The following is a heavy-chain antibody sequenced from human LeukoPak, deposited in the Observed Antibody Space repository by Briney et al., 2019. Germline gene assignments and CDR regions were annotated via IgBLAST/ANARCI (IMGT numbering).Heavy chain of an antibody. CDR1: GGSVSSDSYY. D-gene: IGHD1-26*01. CDR3: ARLGTYSGNLFDN. Sequence: SETLSLTCAVSGGSVSSDSYYWAWVRQPPGKGLEWTGSINYSGTTYYSSSLKSRITLSMDASKNQFSLRLTSVTAADTAVYYCARLGTYSGNLFDNWGQGTLVTVSS. V-gene: IGHV4-39*01. J-gene: IGHJ4*02. CDR2: INYSGTT.